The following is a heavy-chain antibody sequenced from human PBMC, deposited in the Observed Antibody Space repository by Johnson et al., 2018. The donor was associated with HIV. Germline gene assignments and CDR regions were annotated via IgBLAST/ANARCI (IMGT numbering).Heavy chain of an antibody. J-gene: IGHJ3*02. CDR1: GFTVSSNY. V-gene: IGHV3-23*04. Sequence: VQLVESGGGLIQPGGSLRLSCAASGFTVSSNYMSWVRQAPGKGLEWVSTISGSGGSTYYADSVKGRFTVSRDNSKNTLYLQMSSLRAEDTAVYYCAKDLSQWLIPEAFDIWGQGTMVTVSS. CDR3: AKDLSQWLIPEAFDI. D-gene: IGHD6-19*01. CDR2: ISGSGGST.